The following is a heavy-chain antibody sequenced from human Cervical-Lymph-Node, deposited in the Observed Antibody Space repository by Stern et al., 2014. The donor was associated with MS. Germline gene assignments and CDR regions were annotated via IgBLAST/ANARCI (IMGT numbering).Heavy chain of an antibody. D-gene: IGHD1-1*01. Sequence: QVQLVQSGAEIRKPGASVKISCEASGYTFTTYYMHWVRQAPGQGLEWVALFNTSGDKPAYAPRFQGRVAVTGDTSTSTVYMELTGLRSEDTAVYYCARVLSLATSDSWCQGTLVIVSS. CDR3: ARVLSLATSDS. V-gene: IGHV1-46*01. CDR2: FNTSGDKP. J-gene: IGHJ4*02. CDR1: GYTFTTYY.